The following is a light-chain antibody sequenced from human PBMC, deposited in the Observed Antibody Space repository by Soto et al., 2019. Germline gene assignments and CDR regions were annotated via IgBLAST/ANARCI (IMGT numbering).Light chain of an antibody. CDR2: DNS. CDR1: NSNIGTND. Sequence: QSVLTQVPSVSAAPGQKVTITCSGSNSNIGTNDVSWYQQLPGTAPKLLIYDNSKRPAGISVRFSGSKSGTSVTLGITGLQTGDEAEYYCGTWDSSLRGGVFGGGTKVTVL. CDR3: GTWDSSLRGGV. J-gene: IGLJ2*01. V-gene: IGLV1-51*01.